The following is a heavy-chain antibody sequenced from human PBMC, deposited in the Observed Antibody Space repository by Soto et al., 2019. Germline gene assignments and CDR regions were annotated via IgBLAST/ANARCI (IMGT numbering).Heavy chain of an antibody. J-gene: IGHJ4*02. V-gene: IGHV4-61*01. CDR3: ARDIRAHSRDFDY. D-gene: IGHD2-21*01. CDR1: ADSVSSDYYC. CDR2: ICSGGST. Sequence: PSETLSLTCTVSADSVSSDYYCWTWIRQPPGKGLEWIGYICSGGSTNYNPSLKSRVTISLDTSRNQFSLKLTSVTAADTAVYYCARDIRAHSRDFDYRGQGMLVTVSS.